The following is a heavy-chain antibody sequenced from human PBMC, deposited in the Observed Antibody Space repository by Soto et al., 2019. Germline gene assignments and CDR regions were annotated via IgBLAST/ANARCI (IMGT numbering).Heavy chain of an antibody. CDR1: GFTFSAYS. Sequence: EVQLVESGGGLVQPGGSLRLSCAASGFTFSAYSMSWVRQAPGKGLEWVSYISSTANTIYYADSVKGRFTISRDNAKNSLSLHMNSLSAEDTAVYYCARDRGCSGGICYRDLHYWGPGTQVTVSS. J-gene: IGHJ4*02. CDR3: ARDRGCSGGICYRDLHY. D-gene: IGHD2-15*01. CDR2: ISSTANTI. V-gene: IGHV3-48*01.